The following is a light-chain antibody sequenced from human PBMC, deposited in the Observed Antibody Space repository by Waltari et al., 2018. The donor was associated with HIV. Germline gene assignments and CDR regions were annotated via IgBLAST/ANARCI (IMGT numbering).Light chain of an antibody. V-gene: IGLV3-19*01. CDR2: GKN. CDR3: NSRDSSGNHPGDV. CDR1: SLRSYY. Sequence: SSELTQDPTVSVALGQTVRITCQGDSLRSYYASWYQQKPGQAPVLVIYGKNHRPSGIPERFSGSRSGNTASLTITGAQAEDEADYYCNSRDSSGNHPGDVFGTGTKLTVL. J-gene: IGLJ1*01.